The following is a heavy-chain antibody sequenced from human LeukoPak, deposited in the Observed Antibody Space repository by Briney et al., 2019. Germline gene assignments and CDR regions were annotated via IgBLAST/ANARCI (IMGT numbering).Heavy chain of an antibody. CDR3: TRDWGTRGFDY. CDR2: IRSKAYGGTT. Sequence: PGGSLRLSCTASGFTFGDYAMSWVRQAPGKGLEWVGFIRSKAYGGTTEYAASVKGRFTISRDDSKSIAYLQMNSLRTEDTAVYYCTRDWGTRGFDYWGQGSLVTVSS. V-gene: IGHV3-49*04. D-gene: IGHD3-16*01. CDR1: GFTFGDYA. J-gene: IGHJ4*02.